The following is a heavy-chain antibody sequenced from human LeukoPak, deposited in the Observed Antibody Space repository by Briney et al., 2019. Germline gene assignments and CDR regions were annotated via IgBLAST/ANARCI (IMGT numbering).Heavy chain of an antibody. CDR2: ISSSSSYI. V-gene: IGHV3-21*01. Sequence: GGSLRLSCAASGFTFSSYSMNWVRQAPGKGLEWVSSISSSSSYIYYADSVKGRFTISRGNSKNTLYLQMNSLRAEDTAVYYCAKGASVLRYFDWPSVWGQGTLVTVSS. CDR3: AKGASVLRYFDWPSV. J-gene: IGHJ4*02. CDR1: GFTFSSYS. D-gene: IGHD3-9*01.